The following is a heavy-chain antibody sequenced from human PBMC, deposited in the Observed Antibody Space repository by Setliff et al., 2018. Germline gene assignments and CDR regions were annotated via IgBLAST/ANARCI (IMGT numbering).Heavy chain of an antibody. V-gene: IGHV7-4-1*02. CDR1: GYTFTSYA. CDR3: ARVWRSSSWYWFDP. D-gene: IGHD6-13*01. Sequence: ASVKVSCKASGYTFTSYAMNWVRQAPGQGLEWMGWINTNTGNPTYAQGFTGRFVFSLDTSVSTAYLRISSLKAEDTAVYYCARVWRSSSWYWFDPWGQGTLVTVSS. J-gene: IGHJ5*02. CDR2: INTNTGNP.